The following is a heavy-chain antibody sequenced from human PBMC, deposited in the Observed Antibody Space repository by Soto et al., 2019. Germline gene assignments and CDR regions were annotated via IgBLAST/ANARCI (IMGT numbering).Heavy chain of an antibody. Sequence: ASVKVSCKASGYTFTSYAMHWVRQAPGQRLEWMGWINAGNGNTKYSQKFQGRVTITRDTSASTAYMELSSLRSEDTAVYYCARDLPGTVNWFDPWGQGTLVTISS. J-gene: IGHJ5*02. V-gene: IGHV1-3*01. CDR2: INAGNGNT. CDR1: GYTFTSYA. CDR3: ARDLPGTVNWFDP.